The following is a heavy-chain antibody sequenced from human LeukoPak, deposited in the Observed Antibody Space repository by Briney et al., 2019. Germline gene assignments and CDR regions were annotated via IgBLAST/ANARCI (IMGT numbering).Heavy chain of an antibody. D-gene: IGHD3-3*01. Sequence: GASVKVSCKASGYTFSSYGISWVRQAPGQGLEWMGWISAYNGNANYAQKFQGRVTMTTDTSTSTTYMEVRSLRSDDTAVYYCARHGHDLWSGQNWFDPWGQGTLVTVSS. CDR2: ISAYNGNA. CDR1: GYTFSSYG. J-gene: IGHJ5*02. V-gene: IGHV1-18*01. CDR3: ARHGHDLWSGQNWFDP.